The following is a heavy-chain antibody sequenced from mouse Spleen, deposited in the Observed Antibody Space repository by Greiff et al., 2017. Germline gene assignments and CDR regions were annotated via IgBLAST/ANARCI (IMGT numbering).Heavy chain of an antibody. CDR2: IYYSGTI. D-gene: IGHD2-3*01. Sequence: VQLQQSGPGLVKPSQTVFLTCTVTGISITTGNYRWRWIRQFPGNKLEWIGYIYYSGTITYNPSLTSRTTITRDTPKNQFFLEMNSLTAEDTATYYCARSYDGYYGAWFAYWGQGTLVTVSA. J-gene: IGHJ3*01. CDR3: ARSYDGYYGAWFAY. V-gene: IGHV3-5*01. CDR1: GISITTGNYR.